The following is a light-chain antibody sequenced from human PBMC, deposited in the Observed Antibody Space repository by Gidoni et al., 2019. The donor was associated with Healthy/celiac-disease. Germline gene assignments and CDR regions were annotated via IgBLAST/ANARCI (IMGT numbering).Light chain of an antibody. J-gene: IGKJ2*01. Sequence: EIVLTQSPATLSLSRGERATLSCRASQSVSSYLAWYQQKPGQAPRLLIYDASNMATGIPARFSGSGSGTDFTLTISSLEPEDFAVYYCQQRSNWPRTFGQGTKLEIK. CDR1: QSVSSY. CDR3: QQRSNWPRT. V-gene: IGKV3-11*01. CDR2: DAS.